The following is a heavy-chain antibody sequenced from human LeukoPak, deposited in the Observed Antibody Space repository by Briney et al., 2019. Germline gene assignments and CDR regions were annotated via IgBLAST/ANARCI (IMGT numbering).Heavy chain of an antibody. D-gene: IGHD6-13*01. V-gene: IGHV4-4*07. J-gene: IGHJ4*02. CDR3: ARVPYSTSWYADY. CDR1: GGSISGYY. CDR2: IYSSGSA. Sequence: SETLSLTCNVSGGSISGYYWSWIRQPAGKGLEWIGRIYSSGSANYNPSLKSRVTMSVDTSKNQLSLKLSSVTAADTAVYFCARVPYSTSWYADYWGQGILVTVSS.